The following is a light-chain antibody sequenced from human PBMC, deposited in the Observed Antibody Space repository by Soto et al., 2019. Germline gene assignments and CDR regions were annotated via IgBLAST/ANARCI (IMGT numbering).Light chain of an antibody. J-gene: IGLJ2*01. V-gene: IGLV2-14*03. Sequence: QSALTQPASVSGSPGQSIAISCTGTRSDVGAYDYVSWYQHHPGKAPKLMIYDVNYRPSGVSNRFSGSKSGNTASLTISGLQAEDEADYYCSSYTSSSSVIFGGGTKLTVL. CDR3: SSYTSSSSVI. CDR1: RSDVGAYDY. CDR2: DVN.